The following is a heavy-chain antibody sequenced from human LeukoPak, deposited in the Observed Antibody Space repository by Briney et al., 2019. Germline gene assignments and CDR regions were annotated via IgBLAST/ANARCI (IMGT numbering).Heavy chain of an antibody. CDR2: MYYDENT. V-gene: IGHV4-59*01. Sequence: SETLSLTCTVSGGSIGSYYWSWIRQPPGKGLQWIGYMYYDENTSYNPSLKSRVTISLDRSKNQFSLKLSSVTAADTAVYYCARYSSSGYFVFDIWGQGTMVTVSS. CDR1: GGSIGSYY. D-gene: IGHD3-22*01. CDR3: ARYSSSGYFVFDI. J-gene: IGHJ3*02.